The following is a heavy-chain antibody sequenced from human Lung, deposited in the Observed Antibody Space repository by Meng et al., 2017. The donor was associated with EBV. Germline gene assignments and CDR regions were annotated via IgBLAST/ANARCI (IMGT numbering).Heavy chain of an antibody. CDR1: GYKFTSYG. D-gene: IGHD3-10*01. CDR3: ARGVRRTITMVQGVIWFDP. Sequence: QVQLVQSGAEVKKPXXAVKVSXRASGYKFTSYGISWVRQAPGQGLEWMGWISGYNGNTKFAQKFQGRVTMTTDTSTSTAYMELKSLRSDDTAVYFCARGVRRTITMVQGVIWFDPGGQGTLVTVSS. V-gene: IGHV1-18*01. J-gene: IGHJ5*02. CDR2: ISGYNGNT.